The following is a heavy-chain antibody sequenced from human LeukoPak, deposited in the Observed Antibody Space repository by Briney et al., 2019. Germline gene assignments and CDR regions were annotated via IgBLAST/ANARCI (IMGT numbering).Heavy chain of an antibody. CDR1: GYTLTSYG. CDR2: ISAYNGNT. J-gene: IGHJ4*02. D-gene: IGHD2-2*02. V-gene: IGHV1-18*01. Sequence: ASVKVSCKASGYTLTSYGISWVRQAPGQGLEWMGWISAYNGNTNYAQKLQGRVTMTTDTSTSTAYMELRSLRSDDTAVYYCARLYCSSTSCYTGYFDYWGQGTLVTVSS. CDR3: ARLYCSSTSCYTGYFDY.